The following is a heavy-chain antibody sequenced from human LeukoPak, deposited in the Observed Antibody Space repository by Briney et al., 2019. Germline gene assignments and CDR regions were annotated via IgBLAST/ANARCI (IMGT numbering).Heavy chain of an antibody. Sequence: PGGSLRLSCAASRFTLSTYWMSWVRQAPGKGLQWVSGISGSGRATYYADSVEGRFTISRDSSTNTLYLQMNSLRAEDTAIYYCAKDLDVVVTTLDYWGQGTLVTVSS. CDR2: ISGSGRAT. D-gene: IGHD2-21*02. V-gene: IGHV3-23*01. CDR3: AKDLDVVVTTLDY. CDR1: RFTLSTYW. J-gene: IGHJ4*02.